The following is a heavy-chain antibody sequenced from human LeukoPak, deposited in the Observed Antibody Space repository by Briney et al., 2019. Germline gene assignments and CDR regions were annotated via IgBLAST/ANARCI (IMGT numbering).Heavy chain of an antibody. J-gene: IGHJ4*03. CDR2: ISYDGSNK. CDR3: ARDLWTDY. Sequence: PGGSLRLSCAASGFTFSSYAMHWVRQAPGKGLEWVAVISYDGSNKYYADSVKGRFTISRDNSKNTLYLQMNSLRAEDTAVYYCARDLWTDYWGQGTTVTVSS. CDR1: GFTFSSYA. V-gene: IGHV3-30*04. D-gene: IGHD3/OR15-3a*01.